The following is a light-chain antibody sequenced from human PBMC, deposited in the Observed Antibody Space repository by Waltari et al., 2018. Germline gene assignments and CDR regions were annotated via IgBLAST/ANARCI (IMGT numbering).Light chain of an antibody. V-gene: IGKV1-5*03. CDR3: QQYNTVPFT. J-gene: IGKJ3*01. CDR2: KAS. CDR1: QSISVW. Sequence: DIQMTQSPSTLSASVGDRVTITCRASQSISVWLAWYQQKPGKAPKLLIYKASSLESGVPSSFSGSGSGTEFTLTISSLQPDDFATYYCQQYNTVPFTFGPGTKVDIK.